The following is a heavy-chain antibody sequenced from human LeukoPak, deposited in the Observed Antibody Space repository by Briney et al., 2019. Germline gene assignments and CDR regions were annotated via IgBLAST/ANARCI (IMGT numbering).Heavy chain of an antibody. V-gene: IGHV4-30-2*01. CDR2: IYDSGST. CDR1: GCSISSGGYS. CDR3: ARATHCSCGSCAESRQYYFDY. D-gene: IGHD2-15*01. J-gene: IGHJ4*02. Sequence: SQSLSLSCAVSGCSISSGGYSWGWHRPPQGQGLDWFVYIYDSGSTYYSAGLNSPDTISVDRSKFHFSLKMSSVTAADTVIYYCARATHCSCGSCAESRQYYFDYWGQGTLVTVSS.